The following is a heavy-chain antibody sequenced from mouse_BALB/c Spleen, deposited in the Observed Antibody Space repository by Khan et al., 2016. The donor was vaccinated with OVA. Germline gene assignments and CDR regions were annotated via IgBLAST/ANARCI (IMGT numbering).Heavy chain of an antibody. V-gene: IGHV9-3-1*01. CDR2: INTYTGEP. Sequence: QIQLVQSGPELKKPGETVKISCKASGYTFTNYGMNWVKQAPGKGLKWMGWINTYTGEPTYADDFKGRFAFSLETSDSTAYLQTNNLKNEDTATYFCTSCGYWYFDVWGAGTTVTVSS. D-gene: IGHD1-1*02. CDR1: GYTFTNYG. J-gene: IGHJ1*01. CDR3: TSCGYWYFDV.